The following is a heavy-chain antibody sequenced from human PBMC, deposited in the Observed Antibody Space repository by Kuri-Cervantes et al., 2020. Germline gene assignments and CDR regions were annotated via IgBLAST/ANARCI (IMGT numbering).Heavy chain of an antibody. V-gene: IGHV3-7*01. CDR2: INPDGGAK. CDR1: GFTFSSYA. Sequence: GGSLRLSCAASGFTFSSYAINWVRQAPGKGLEWVANINPDGGAKSYVDSVKGRFTISRDNAKNSLYLQMNSLRAEDTAVYYCASEGYYGSGIKGGFDYWGQGTLVTVSS. J-gene: IGHJ4*02. D-gene: IGHD3-10*01. CDR3: ASEGYYGSGIKGGFDY.